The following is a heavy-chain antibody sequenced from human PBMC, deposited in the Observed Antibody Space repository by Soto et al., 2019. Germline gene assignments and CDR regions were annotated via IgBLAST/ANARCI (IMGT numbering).Heavy chain of an antibody. CDR1: GYTFTSYG. Sequence: QVPLEQTGAEVKKPGASVKVSCKASGYTFTSYGISWVRQAPGQGLERMGWISAYNGNTNYAQKLQGRGTMTTDTSTSTGYMELRSLRSDDTAVYYCARGGGAVAGTPIFDYWGQGTLVTVSS. D-gene: IGHD6-19*01. J-gene: IGHJ4*02. CDR2: ISAYNGNT. V-gene: IGHV1-18*01. CDR3: ARGGGAVAGTPIFDY.